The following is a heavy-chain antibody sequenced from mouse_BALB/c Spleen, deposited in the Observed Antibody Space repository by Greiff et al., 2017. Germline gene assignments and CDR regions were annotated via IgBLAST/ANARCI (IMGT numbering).Heavy chain of an antibody. J-gene: IGHJ4*01. CDR3: ARDRDLLRAGAMDY. CDR1: GFSLTSYG. CDR2: IWAGGST. Sequence: VKLVESGPGLVAPSQSLSITCTVSGFSLTSYGVHWVRQPPGKGLEWLGVIWAGGSTNYNSALMSRLSISKDNSKSQVFLKMNSLQTDDTAMYYCARDRDLLRAGAMDYWGQGTSVTVSS. V-gene: IGHV2-9*02. D-gene: IGHD1-1*01.